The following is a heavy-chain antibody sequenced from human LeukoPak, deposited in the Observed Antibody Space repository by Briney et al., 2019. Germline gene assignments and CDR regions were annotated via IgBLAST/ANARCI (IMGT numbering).Heavy chain of an antibody. CDR3: TSSTYYDFWSGYQFDY. J-gene: IGHJ4*02. CDR2: IRSKAYGGTT. CDR1: GFTFGDYA. V-gene: IGHV3-49*04. Sequence: GGSLRLSCTASGFTFGDYAMSWVRQAPRKGLEWVGFIRSKAYGGTTEYAASVKGRFTISRDDSKSIAYLQMNSLKTEDTAVYYCTSSTYYDFWSGYQFDYWGQGTLVTVSS. D-gene: IGHD3-3*01.